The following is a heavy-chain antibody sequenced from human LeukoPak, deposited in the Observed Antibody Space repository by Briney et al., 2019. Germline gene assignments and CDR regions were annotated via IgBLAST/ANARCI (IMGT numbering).Heavy chain of an antibody. D-gene: IGHD2/OR15-2a*01. CDR1: GFTFDSYS. V-gene: IGHV3-23*01. CDR3: AKNIGGPDY. Sequence: GGSLRLSCAASGFTFDSYSMNWVRQAPGMGLEWVSGISGSDGSTYYADSVKGRFTISRDNSKNTLYLQMNSLRVEDAALYYCAKNIGGPDYWGQGTLVTVSS. CDR2: ISGSDGST. J-gene: IGHJ4*02.